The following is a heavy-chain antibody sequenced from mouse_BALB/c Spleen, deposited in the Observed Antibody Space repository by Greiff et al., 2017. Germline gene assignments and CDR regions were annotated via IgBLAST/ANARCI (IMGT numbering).Heavy chain of an antibody. V-gene: IGHV7-1*02. CDR1: GFTFSDFY. J-gene: IGHJ1*01. CDR3: ARDATGTQVYWYFDV. D-gene: IGHD4-1*01. Sequence: EVMLVESGGGLVQPGGSLRLSCATSGFTFSDFYMEWVRQPPGKRLEWIAASRNKANDYTTEYSASVKGRFIVSRDTSQSILYLQMNALRAEDTAIYYCARDATGTQVYWYFDVWGAGTTVTVSS. CDR2: SRNKANDYTT.